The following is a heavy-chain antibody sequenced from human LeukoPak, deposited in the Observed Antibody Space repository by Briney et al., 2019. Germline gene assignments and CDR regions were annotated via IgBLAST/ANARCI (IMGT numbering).Heavy chain of an antibody. Sequence: PGGSLRLSCAASGFTFSSYGMHWVRQAPGKELEWVAVISYDGSNKYYADSVKGRFTISRDNSKNTLYLQMNSLRAEDTAVYYCAKDLDGYNDYWGQGTLVTVSS. CDR1: GFTFSSYG. CDR3: AKDLDGYNDY. J-gene: IGHJ4*02. V-gene: IGHV3-30*18. CDR2: ISYDGSNK. D-gene: IGHD5-12*01.